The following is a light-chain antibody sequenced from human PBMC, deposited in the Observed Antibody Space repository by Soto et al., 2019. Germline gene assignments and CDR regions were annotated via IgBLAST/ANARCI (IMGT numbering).Light chain of an antibody. CDR3: CEYGVSITWV. J-gene: IGLJ3*02. CDR1: SSDVGTYNH. Sequence: QSVLTQPASVSGSPGQSITISCTGTSSDVGTYNHVSWYQQYPGKVPKVMIYEVNKRPSGVSNRCSGSKSGTTASLTISGPQAEDDADYYSCEYGVSITWVFGGGTKLTVL. CDR2: EVN. V-gene: IGLV2-23*02.